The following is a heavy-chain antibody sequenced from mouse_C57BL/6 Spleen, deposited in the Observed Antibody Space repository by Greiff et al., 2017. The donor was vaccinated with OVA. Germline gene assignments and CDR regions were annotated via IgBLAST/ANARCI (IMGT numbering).Heavy chain of an antibody. CDR1: GFSLTSYG. Sequence: VKLMESGPGLVQPSQSLSITCTVSGFSLTSYGVHWVRQSPGKGLEWLGVIWSGGSTDYNAAFISRLSISKDNSKSQVFFKMNSLQADDTAIYYCARIYYSNLYYYAMDYWGQGTSVTVSS. D-gene: IGHD2-5*01. CDR2: IWSGGST. CDR3: ARIYYSNLYYYAMDY. J-gene: IGHJ4*01. V-gene: IGHV2-2*01.